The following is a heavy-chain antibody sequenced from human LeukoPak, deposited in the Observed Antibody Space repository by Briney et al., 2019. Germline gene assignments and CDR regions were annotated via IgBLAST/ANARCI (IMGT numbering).Heavy chain of an antibody. Sequence: SETLSLTCTVSGGSISSYYWSWIRQPPGKGLEWIGYIYYSGSTNYNPSLKSRVTISVDTSKNQFSLKLSSVTAADTAMYYCARERNTAMVPSDAFDIWGQGTMVTVSS. CDR1: GGSISSYY. CDR3: ARERNTAMVPSDAFDI. CDR2: IYYSGST. V-gene: IGHV4-59*01. J-gene: IGHJ3*02. D-gene: IGHD5-18*01.